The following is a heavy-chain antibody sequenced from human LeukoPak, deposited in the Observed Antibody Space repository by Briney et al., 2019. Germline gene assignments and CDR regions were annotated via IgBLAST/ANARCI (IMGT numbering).Heavy chain of an antibody. CDR3: ARQTGSGLFILP. CDR2: IYYSGNT. J-gene: IGHJ4*02. V-gene: IGHV4-39*01. Sequence: PSETLSLTCTVSGVSISSSNSYWGWIRQPPGEGLEWIGSIYYSGNTCYNASLKSQVSISIDTSKNQFPLKVTSVTAADTAVYYCARQTGSGLFILPGGQGTLVTVSS. CDR1: GVSISSSNSY. D-gene: IGHD3/OR15-3a*01.